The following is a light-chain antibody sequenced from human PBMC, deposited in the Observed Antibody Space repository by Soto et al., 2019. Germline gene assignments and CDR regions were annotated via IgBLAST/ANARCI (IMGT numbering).Light chain of an antibody. CDR3: QKYNSAPLT. CDR1: LRISNY. V-gene: IGKV1-27*01. CDR2: AAS. Sequence: DIQMTQSPSSLSASVGDRATITCRASLRISNYLACYQQKPGSIPNLLIYAASTLQAGVPSRFSGSSSGTDFTLTISSLQPEDVAAYYCQKYNSAPLTFGGGTKVDIK. J-gene: IGKJ4*01.